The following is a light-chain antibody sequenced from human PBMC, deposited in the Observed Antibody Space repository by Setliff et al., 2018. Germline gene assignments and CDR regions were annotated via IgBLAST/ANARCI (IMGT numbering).Light chain of an antibody. J-gene: IGLJ1*01. CDR1: SSDVGGYNY. CDR3: SSYSGSSTLV. CDR2: EVS. Sequence: QSALTQPASVPGSPGQSITISCTGTSSDVGGYNYVSWYQQHPGKAPKLMIYEVSDRPSGVSNRFSGSRSGNTASLTISGLQAEDEADYYCSSYSGSSTLVFGTGTKVTVL. V-gene: IGLV2-14*01.